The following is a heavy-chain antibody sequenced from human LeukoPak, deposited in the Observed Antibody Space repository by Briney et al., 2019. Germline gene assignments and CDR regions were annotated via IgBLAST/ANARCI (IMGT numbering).Heavy chain of an antibody. V-gene: IGHV3-64*01. D-gene: IGHD3-22*01. CDR1: GFTFSSYA. J-gene: IGHJ4*02. CDR3: ARAGYYYDSSGYYQSDY. CDR2: ISSNGGST. Sequence: GGSLRLSCAASGFTFSSYAMHWVRQAPGKGLEYVSAISSNGGSTYYANSVKGRFTISRDNSKNTLYLQMNSLRAEDTAVYYCARAGYYYDSSGYYQSDYWGQGTLVIVSS.